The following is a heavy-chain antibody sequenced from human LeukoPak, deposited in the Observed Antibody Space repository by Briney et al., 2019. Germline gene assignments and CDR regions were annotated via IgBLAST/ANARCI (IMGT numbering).Heavy chain of an antibody. CDR2: IIPIFGTA. CDR3: ARAFDNYDAFDI. D-gene: IGHD5-24*01. CDR1: GGTFSSYA. Sequence: GASVKVSCKASGGTFSSYAISWVRQAPGQGLEWMGGIIPIFGTANYAQKFQGRVTITADEFTSTAYMELSSLRSEDTAVYYCARAFDNYDAFDIWGQGTMVTVSS. V-gene: IGHV1-69*01. J-gene: IGHJ3*02.